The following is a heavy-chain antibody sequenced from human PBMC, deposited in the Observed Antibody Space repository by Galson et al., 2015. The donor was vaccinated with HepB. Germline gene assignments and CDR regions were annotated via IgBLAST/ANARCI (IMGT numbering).Heavy chain of an antibody. Sequence: QSGAEVKKPGESLKISCKGSGYSFTSYWIGWVRQMPGKGLEWMGIIYPGDSDTRYSPSFQGQVTISADKSISTAYLQWSSLKASDTAMYYCATVSRSGYSSGWLPDAFDIWGQGTMVTVSS. D-gene: IGHD6-19*01. CDR3: ATVSRSGYSSGWLPDAFDI. CDR2: IYPGDSDT. V-gene: IGHV5-51*01. CDR1: GYSFTSYW. J-gene: IGHJ3*02.